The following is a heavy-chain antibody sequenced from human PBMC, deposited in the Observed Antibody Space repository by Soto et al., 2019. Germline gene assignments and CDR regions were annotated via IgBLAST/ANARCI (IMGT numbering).Heavy chain of an antibody. Sequence: GASVKVSCKASGYTFTSYAMHCVRQAPGQRLEWMGWINAGNGNTKYSQKFQGRVTITRDTSASTAYMELSSLRSEDTAVYYCARDPSGFGPIRGSGYWVSYYGMDVWGQGTTVTVSS. D-gene: IGHD3-3*01. V-gene: IGHV1-3*01. CDR1: GYTFTSYA. J-gene: IGHJ6*02. CDR2: INAGNGNT. CDR3: ARDPSGFGPIRGSGYWVSYYGMDV.